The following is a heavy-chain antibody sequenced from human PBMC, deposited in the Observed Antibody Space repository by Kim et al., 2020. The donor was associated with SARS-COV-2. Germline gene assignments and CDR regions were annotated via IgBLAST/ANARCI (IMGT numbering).Heavy chain of an antibody. CDR2: IYYSGST. CDR3: ARGPLKNSRYCSGGSCYSAYYYGMDV. D-gene: IGHD2-15*01. J-gene: IGHJ6*02. CDR1: GGSISSYY. V-gene: IGHV4-59*01. Sequence: SETLSLTCTVSGGSISSYYWSWIRQPPGKGLEWIGYIYYSGSTNYNPSLKSRVTISVDTSKNQFSLKLSSVTAADTAVYYCARGPLKNSRYCSGGSCYSAYYYGMDVWGQGTTVTVSS.